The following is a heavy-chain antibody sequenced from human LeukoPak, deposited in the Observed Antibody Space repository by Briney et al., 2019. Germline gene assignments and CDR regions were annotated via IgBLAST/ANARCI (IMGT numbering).Heavy chain of an antibody. CDR3: ARGGYDSSGYYSVDY. J-gene: IGHJ4*02. Sequence: GASVKVSCKASGYTFTSYHMHWVRQAPGQGLEWMGWSSAYNGNTNYAQKLQGRVTMTTDTSTSTAYMELRSLRSDDTAVYYCARGGYDSSGYYSVDYWGQGTLVTVSS. CDR2: SSAYNGNT. V-gene: IGHV1-18*04. CDR1: GYTFTSYH. D-gene: IGHD3-22*01.